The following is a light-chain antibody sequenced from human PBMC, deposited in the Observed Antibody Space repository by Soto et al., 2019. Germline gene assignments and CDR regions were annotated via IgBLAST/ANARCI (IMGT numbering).Light chain of an antibody. CDR2: GAS. V-gene: IGKV3-20*01. Sequence: VLTKSVGTLSLTPGERATLSCRASQSVSNSYLAWYQQKPGQAPRPLISGASRRATGVPDRFSGSGSGTDFTLTISRLEPEDFAVYYCQQYGSSPWTFGQGTKV. CDR3: QQYGSSPWT. CDR1: QSVSNSY. J-gene: IGKJ1*01.